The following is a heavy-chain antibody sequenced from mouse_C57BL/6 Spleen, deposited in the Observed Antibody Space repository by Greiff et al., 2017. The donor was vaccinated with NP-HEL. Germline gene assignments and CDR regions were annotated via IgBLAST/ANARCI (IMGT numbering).Heavy chain of an antibody. CDR1: GYTFTSYG. J-gene: IGHJ4*01. CDR2: IYPRSGNT. D-gene: IGHD1-1*01. CDR3: ARGGGSSYPYAMDY. V-gene: IGHV1-81*01. Sequence: VKVVESGAELARPGASVKLSCKASGYTFTSYGISWVKQRTGQGLEWIGEIYPRSGNTYYNEKFKGKATLTADKSSSTAYMELRSLTSEDSAVYFCARGGGSSYPYAMDYWGQGTSVTVSS.